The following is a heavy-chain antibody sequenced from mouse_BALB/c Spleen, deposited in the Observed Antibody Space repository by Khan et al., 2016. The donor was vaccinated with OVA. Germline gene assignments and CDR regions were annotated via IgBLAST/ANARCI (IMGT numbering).Heavy chain of an antibody. CDR2: INPSNGYT. J-gene: IGHJ3*01. V-gene: IGHV1-4*01. CDR3: VRDGDYHRNDGGFAY. Sequence: VQLKQSGAELARPGASVKMSCKASGYTFTSYAIHWIKLRPGQGLEWIGYINPSNGYTNYNQKFKDKATLTADKSSTTAYMQLSSLTSDDSAVDYCVRDGDYHRNDGGFAYWGQGTRVTVSA. D-gene: IGHD2-14*01. CDR1: GYTFTSYA.